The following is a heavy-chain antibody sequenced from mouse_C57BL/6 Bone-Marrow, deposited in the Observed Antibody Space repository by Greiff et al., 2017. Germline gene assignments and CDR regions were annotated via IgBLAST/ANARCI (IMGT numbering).Heavy chain of an antibody. J-gene: IGHJ2*01. CDR3: ARSGGDYGSSDY. D-gene: IGHD1-1*01. CDR1: GYTFTGYW. Sequence: QVQLQQSGAELMKPGASVKLSCKATGYTFTGYWIEWVKQRPGHGLEWIGEILPGSGSTNYNDKFKGKATFTADTSSNTAYMQLSSLTTEDSAIYYCARSGGDYGSSDYWGQGTTLTVSS. V-gene: IGHV1-9*01. CDR2: ILPGSGST.